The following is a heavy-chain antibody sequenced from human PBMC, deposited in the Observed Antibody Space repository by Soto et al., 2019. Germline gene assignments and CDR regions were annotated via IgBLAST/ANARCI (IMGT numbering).Heavy chain of an antibody. CDR1: GGTFSSYA. D-gene: IGHD3-10*01. CDR2: IIPIFGTA. Sequence: QVQLVQSGAEVKKPGSSVKVSCKASGGTFSSYAISWVRQAPGQGLEWMGGIIPIFGTANYAQKFQGRVTITEDKPTNTAKMELTTRRSEHKAVYYWARGGSPPPGIPPSYYGMAVWGKGTTVTFPP. V-gene: IGHV1-69*06. J-gene: IGHJ6*04. CDR3: ARGGSPPPGIPPSYYGMAV.